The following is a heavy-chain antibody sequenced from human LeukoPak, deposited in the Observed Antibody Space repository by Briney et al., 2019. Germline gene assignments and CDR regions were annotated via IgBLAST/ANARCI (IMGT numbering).Heavy chain of an antibody. Sequence: SETLSLTCTVSGGSISSYYWSWIRQPPGKGLEWIGYIYYSGNTNYNPSLKSRVTISVDTSKNQFSLRLSSVTAADTAVYYCASTQLWSPLFDYWGQGTQVTVSS. CDR1: GGSISSYY. CDR2: IYYSGNT. V-gene: IGHV4-59*01. D-gene: IGHD5-18*01. CDR3: ASTQLWSPLFDY. J-gene: IGHJ4*02.